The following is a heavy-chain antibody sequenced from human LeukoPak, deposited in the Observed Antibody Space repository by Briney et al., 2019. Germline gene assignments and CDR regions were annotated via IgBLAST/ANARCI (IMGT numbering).Heavy chain of an antibody. J-gene: IGHJ4*02. CDR3: VKEQGSGYYRTADY. CDR1: GFTFSSCG. V-gene: IGHV3-30*18. CDR2: ITYDGDTR. D-gene: IGHD3-10*01. Sequence: GGSLRLSCAASGFTFSSCGMHWVRQAPGKGLERVGVITYDGDTRYFEDSVKGRFTISRDTSKSTLYLQMNSLGAEDTAVYYCVKEQGSGYYRTADYWGQGALVTVSS.